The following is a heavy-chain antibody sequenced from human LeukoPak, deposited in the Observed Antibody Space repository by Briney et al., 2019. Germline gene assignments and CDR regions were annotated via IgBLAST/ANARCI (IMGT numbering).Heavy chain of an antibody. CDR3: ARLPRSGGSCYHFDF. J-gene: IGHJ4*02. CDR2: IYPGDSNT. Sequence: GESLKISCKGSGYNLNNYWIGWVRQMPGQGLEWMGIIYPGDSNTKYSPSFQGQVTISADNSINTAYLQWSSLKASDTAMYYCARLPRSGGSCYHFDFWGQGTLVTVSS. V-gene: IGHV5-51*01. D-gene: IGHD2-15*01. CDR1: GYNLNNYW.